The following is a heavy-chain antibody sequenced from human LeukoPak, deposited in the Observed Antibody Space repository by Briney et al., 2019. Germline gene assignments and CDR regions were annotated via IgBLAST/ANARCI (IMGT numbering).Heavy chain of an antibody. CDR3: AGRSRTSGCYAD. J-gene: IGHJ4*02. CDR1: GDSISSTVYC. Sequence: PSETLSLTCSVSGDSISSTVYCWSWIRQPPGKGLEWIGNIYYNGATFYSPSLKRRVTMSVDTSKSQFSLKLTSVTAADTAVYFCAGRSRTSGCYADWGQGTLVSVSS. V-gene: IGHV4-39*01. CDR2: IYYNGAT. D-gene: IGHD2-15*01.